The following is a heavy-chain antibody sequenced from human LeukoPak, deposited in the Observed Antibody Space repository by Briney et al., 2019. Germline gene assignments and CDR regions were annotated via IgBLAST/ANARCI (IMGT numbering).Heavy chain of an antibody. CDR2: IIPIFGIA. CDR1: GGTFSSYA. J-gene: IGHJ3*02. CDR3: ARVVTPHDAFDI. V-gene: IGHV1-69*04. Sequence: ASVKVSCEASGGTFSSYAISWVRQAPGQGLEWMGRIIPIFGIANYAQKFQGRVTITADKSTSTAYMELSSLRSEDTAVYYCARVVTPHDAFDIWGQGTMVTVSS. D-gene: IGHD5-18*01.